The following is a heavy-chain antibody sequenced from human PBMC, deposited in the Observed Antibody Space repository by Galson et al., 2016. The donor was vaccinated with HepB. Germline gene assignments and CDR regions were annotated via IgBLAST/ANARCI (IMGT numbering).Heavy chain of an antibody. V-gene: IGHV1-8*01. D-gene: IGHD4-23*01. J-gene: IGHJ4*02. CDR1: GYTFTTYD. CDR3: ARTAPPTVAFNFAY. CDR2: MNPNSGST. Sequence: SVKVSCKASGYTFTTYDINWVRQATGQGLEWMGWMNPNSGSTGYAQKFQGRVTMTRNTSITTAYMELSSLTSEDTAMYYCARTAPPTVAFNFAYWGQGSLGTVSS.